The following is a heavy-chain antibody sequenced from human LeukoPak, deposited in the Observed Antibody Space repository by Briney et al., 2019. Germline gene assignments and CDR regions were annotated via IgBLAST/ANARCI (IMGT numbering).Heavy chain of an antibody. V-gene: IGHV4-34*01. CDR1: GGSFSGYY. J-gene: IGHJ4*02. CDR3: ARDRVQLGYCSSTSCSRRIFDY. Sequence: PSETLSLTCAVYGGSFSGYYWSWIRQPPGKGLEWIGEINHSGSTNYNPSLKSRVTISVDTSKNQFSLKLSSVTAADTAVYYCARDRVQLGYCSSTSCSRRIFDYWGQGTLVTVSS. D-gene: IGHD2-2*01. CDR2: INHSGST.